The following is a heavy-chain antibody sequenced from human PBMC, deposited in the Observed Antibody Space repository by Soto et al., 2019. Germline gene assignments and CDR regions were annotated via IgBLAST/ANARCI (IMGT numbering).Heavy chain of an antibody. CDR2: IVLLLDIT. V-gene: IGHV1-69*02. Sequence: GASVKVSCKASGGTFRNDIITWVRQAPGQGLEWMGRIVLLLDITNYAQKFQGRVTITADKSTGTGYMELNSLRSEDTAVYYCARGGHIAVVTASFDYWGQGTLVTVSS. J-gene: IGHJ4*02. CDR1: GGTFRNDI. CDR3: ARGGHIAVVTASFDY. D-gene: IGHD2-21*02.